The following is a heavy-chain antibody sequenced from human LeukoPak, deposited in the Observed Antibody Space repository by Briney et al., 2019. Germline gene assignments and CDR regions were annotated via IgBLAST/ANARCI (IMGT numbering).Heavy chain of an antibody. CDR1: GTSISSYY. D-gene: IGHD1-26*01. CDR3: ARVLLSVRGSHNWFDP. CDR2: IYYSGST. J-gene: IGHJ5*02. Sequence: SAPLSLTSTVSGTSISSYYWSWCRRPPGKGLGGWGDIYYSGSTNYNPSLKSRVTISVATSKNQFSLKVSSVTAADTAVYYCARVLLSVRGSHNWFDPWGQGTLVTVSS. V-gene: IGHV4-59*01.